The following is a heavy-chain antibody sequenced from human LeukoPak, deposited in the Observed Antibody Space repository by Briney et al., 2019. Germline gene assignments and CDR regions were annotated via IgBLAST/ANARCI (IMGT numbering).Heavy chain of an antibody. J-gene: IGHJ4*02. D-gene: IGHD5-18*01. Sequence: PGGSLRLSCAASGFTFSSYSMNWVRQAPGKGMEWVSSISSSSSYIYYADSVKGQFTISRDNAKNSLYLQMNSLRAEDTAVYYCARGNTAMVDYWGQGTLVTVSS. CDR3: ARGNTAMVDY. V-gene: IGHV3-21*01. CDR2: ISSSSSYI. CDR1: GFTFSSYS.